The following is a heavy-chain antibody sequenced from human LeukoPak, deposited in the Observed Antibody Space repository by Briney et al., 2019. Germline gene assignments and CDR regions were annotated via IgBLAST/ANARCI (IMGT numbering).Heavy chain of an antibody. J-gene: IGHJ4*02. Sequence: GGSLRLSCATSGFTFSNYAMHWVRQAPGKGLEWVSLISSGGTYEYYADSVKGRFTISRDNSKNTLYLQLNSLRAEDTAVYYCARDSTYYYDSGSSGPHYFDNWGQGTLVTVSS. CDR3: ARDSTYYYDSGSSGPHYFDN. V-gene: IGHV3-30*01. D-gene: IGHD3-10*01. CDR1: GFTFSNYA. CDR2: ISSGGTYE.